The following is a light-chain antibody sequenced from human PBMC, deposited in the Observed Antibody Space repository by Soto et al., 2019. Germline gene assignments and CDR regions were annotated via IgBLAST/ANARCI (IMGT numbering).Light chain of an antibody. V-gene: IGLV1-44*01. CDR3: AAWDGSLNNVL. J-gene: IGLJ2*01. CDR2: GDN. CDR1: GSSIGTNT. Sequence: QSVLTQPPSASGTPGQRVTISCSGSGSSIGTNTVNWYRQLPGTAPKLLIYGDNQRPSGVPDRFSGSKSGTSASLAISGLQSEDEADYYCAAWDGSLNNVLFGGGTKPTVL.